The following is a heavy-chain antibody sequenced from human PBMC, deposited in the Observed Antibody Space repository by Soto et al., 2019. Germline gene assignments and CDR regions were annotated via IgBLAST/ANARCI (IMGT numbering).Heavy chain of an antibody. Sequence: PSETLSLTCTVSGGSISSYYWSWIRQPPGKGLEWIGYIYYSGSTNYNPSLKSRVTISVDTSKNQFSLKLSSVTAADTAVYYCAISGAYSSGWFGYYYYGMDVSGQRTTVTVSS. D-gene: IGHD6-19*01. CDR3: AISGAYSSGWFGYYYYGMDV. J-gene: IGHJ6*02. V-gene: IGHV4-59*01. CDR1: GGSISSYY. CDR2: IYYSGST.